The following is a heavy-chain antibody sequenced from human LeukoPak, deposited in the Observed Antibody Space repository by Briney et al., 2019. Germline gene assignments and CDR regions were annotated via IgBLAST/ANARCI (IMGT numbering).Heavy chain of an antibody. V-gene: IGHV3-23*01. J-gene: IGHJ4*02. CDR1: GFTFAGYS. CDR3: VKDRPTWPIDY. Sequence: PGGSLRLSCAASGFTFAGYSMTWARQAPGKGLEWVSSISSGGGTTYYADSVKGRFTISRDNSKNTLYLQMNSLRAEDTAVYYCVKDRPTWPIDYWGQGTLVTVSS. CDR2: ISSGGGTT. D-gene: IGHD5-12*01.